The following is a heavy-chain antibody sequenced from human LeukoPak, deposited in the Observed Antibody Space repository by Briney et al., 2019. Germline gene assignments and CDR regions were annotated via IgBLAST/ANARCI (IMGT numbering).Heavy chain of an antibody. CDR2: IYYSGST. D-gene: IGHD6-13*01. CDR1: GGSISSYY. CDR3: AVYTSSSWYGWFDP. Sequence: SETLSLTCTASGGSISSYYWSWIRQPPGKGLEWIGYIYYSGSTNYNPSLKSRVTISVDTSKNQFSLKVSSVTAADTAVYCCAVYTSSSWYGWFDPWGQGTLVTVSS. V-gene: IGHV4-59*01. J-gene: IGHJ5*02.